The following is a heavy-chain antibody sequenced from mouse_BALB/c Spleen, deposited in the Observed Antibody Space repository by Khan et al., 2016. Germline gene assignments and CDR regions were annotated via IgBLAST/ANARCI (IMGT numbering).Heavy chain of an antibody. V-gene: IGHV7-3*02. CDR3: ARLMHYYAMDY. J-gene: IGHJ4*01. Sequence: EVELVESGGGLVQPGGSLRLSCATSGFTFTDYYMSWVRQPPGKAHEWLGFIRNKANGYTIEYSASVKGRFTISRDNSQSILYLQMNTLRAEDSATYYCARLMHYYAMDYWGQGTSVTVSS. CDR2: IRNKANGYTI. CDR1: GFTFTDYY.